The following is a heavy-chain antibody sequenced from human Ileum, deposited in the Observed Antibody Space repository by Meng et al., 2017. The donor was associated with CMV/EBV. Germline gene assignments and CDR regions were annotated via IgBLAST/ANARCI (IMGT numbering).Heavy chain of an antibody. J-gene: IGHJ4*02. Sequence: CAISGVSVSSASVAWHWIRQSPSSGLEWLGRTYYRSKSYSDYAVFVKSRITISPDTSKNQFSLQLSSVIPEDTAVYYCARQRGGFDYWGQGTLVTVSS. D-gene: IGHD3-16*01. V-gene: IGHV6-1*01. CDR1: GVSVSSASVA. CDR3: ARQRGGFDY. CDR2: TYYRSKSYS.